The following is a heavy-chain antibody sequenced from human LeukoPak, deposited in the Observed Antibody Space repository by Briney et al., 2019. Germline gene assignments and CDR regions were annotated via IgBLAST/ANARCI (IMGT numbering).Heavy chain of an antibody. J-gene: IGHJ3*01. CDR2: INSDGSSS. Sequence: AGSLRLSCAASGFTFSSYWMHWVRQAPGKGLVGVSRINSDGSSSIYADSVKGRFTISGDNAKNTLYLQLNSLRAEDTAVYYCARDRFAFDVWGQGTMVTVSS. CDR1: GFTFSSYW. V-gene: IGHV3-74*01. CDR3: ARDRFAFDV.